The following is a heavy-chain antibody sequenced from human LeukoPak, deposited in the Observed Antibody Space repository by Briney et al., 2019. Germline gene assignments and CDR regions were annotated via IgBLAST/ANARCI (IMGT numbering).Heavy chain of an antibody. CDR1: GGSISSGDYY. CDR2: IYYSGST. D-gene: IGHD3-3*01. J-gene: IGHJ6*03. V-gene: IGHV4-30-4*08. Sequence: PSETLSLTCTVSGGSISSGDYYWSWIRQPPGKGLEWIGYIYYSGSTYYNPSLKSRVTISVDTSKNQFSLKLSSVTAADTAVYYCARSIADYDFWSGYYRSHYTDVCGKGTTVTVSS. CDR3: ARSIADYDFWSGYYRSHYTDV.